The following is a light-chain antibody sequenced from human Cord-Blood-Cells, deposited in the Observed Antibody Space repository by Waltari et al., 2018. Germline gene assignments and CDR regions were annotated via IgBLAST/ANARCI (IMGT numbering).Light chain of an antibody. CDR1: SSDVGGYNY. V-gene: IGLV2-8*01. Sequence: QSALTQPPSASGSPGQSVTISCTGTSSDVGGYNYVSWYQQHPGKAPKLMIYEVSKRPSGLPDRFSGSKSDNTASLTVSGLQAEDEADYDCSAYSGSNNLVVGGGTKLTVL. CDR3: SAYSGSNNLV. J-gene: IGLJ2*01. CDR2: EVS.